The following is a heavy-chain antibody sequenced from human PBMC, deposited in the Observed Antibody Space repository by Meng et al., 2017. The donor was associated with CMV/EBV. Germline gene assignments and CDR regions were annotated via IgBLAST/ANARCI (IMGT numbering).Heavy chain of an antibody. CDR3: ARPLEGLYNWNYDYYYGMDV. CDR1: GYTFTSYY. V-gene: IGHV1-46*01. Sequence: ASVKVSCKASGYTFTSYYMHWVRQAPGQGLEWMGVINPSGGSTSYAQKFQGRVTMTRDTSTSTVYMELSSLRSEDTAVYYCARPLEGLYNWNYDYYYGMDVWGQGTTVTVSS. J-gene: IGHJ6*02. CDR2: INPSGGST. D-gene: IGHD1-20*01.